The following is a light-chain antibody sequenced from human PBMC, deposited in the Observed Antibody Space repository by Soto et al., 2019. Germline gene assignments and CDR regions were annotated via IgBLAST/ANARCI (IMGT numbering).Light chain of an antibody. V-gene: IGLV2-8*01. J-gene: IGLJ1*01. Sequence: QSVLTQPPSASGSLGQSVTISCTGTSSDVGGYNYVSWYQQHPGKAPKLLIYDVSHRPSGVPDRFSGSKSGNTASLTVSGLQAEDETDYYCSSYAGSNNLVFGTATKVTVL. CDR2: DVS. CDR1: SSDVGGYNY. CDR3: SSYAGSNNLV.